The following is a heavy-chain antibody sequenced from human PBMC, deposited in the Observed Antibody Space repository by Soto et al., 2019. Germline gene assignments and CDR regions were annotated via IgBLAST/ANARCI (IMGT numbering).Heavy chain of an antibody. J-gene: IGHJ4*02. CDR1: GGSFSSGGYY. D-gene: IGHD2-8*02. CDR3: ARATSFSGHHGY. Sequence: QLQLQESGPGLVKPSQTLSLACTVSGGSFSSGGYYWSWIPQLPGKGREWIGYIYYSGSTYYNPSLKRRFTISLDTSKNQSSLKLSSVTAADTAVYYCARATSFSGHHGYWGQGTLVTVSS. CDR2: IYYSGST. V-gene: IGHV4-31*03.